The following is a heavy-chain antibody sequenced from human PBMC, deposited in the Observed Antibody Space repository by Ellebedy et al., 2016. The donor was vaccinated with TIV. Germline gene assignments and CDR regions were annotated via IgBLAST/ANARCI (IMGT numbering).Heavy chain of an antibody. CDR3: ARAPPTSGTLFY. CDR1: GGSFSNYY. Sequence: SETLSLTXAVYGGSFSNYYWRWIRQPPGKGLEWIGEINHSGSSNYNPSLKSRVTISVDTSKNQFSLKLSSVTDADTGFYYCARAPPTSGTLFYWGQGTRVTVSS. V-gene: IGHV4-34*01. J-gene: IGHJ4*02. CDR2: INHSGSS. D-gene: IGHD3-10*01.